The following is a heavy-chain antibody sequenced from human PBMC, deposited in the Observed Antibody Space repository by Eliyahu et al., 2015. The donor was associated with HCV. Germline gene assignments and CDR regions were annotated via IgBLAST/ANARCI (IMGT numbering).Heavy chain of an antibody. V-gene: IGHV1-2*02. D-gene: IGHD5-12*01. J-gene: IGHJ4*02. Sequence: MHWVRQAPGQGLEWMGWINPNSGGTNYAQKFQGRVTMTRDTSISTAYMELSRLRSDDTAVYYCARDRSVVATGDYWGQGTLVTVSS. CDR2: INPNSGGT. CDR3: ARDRSVVATGDY.